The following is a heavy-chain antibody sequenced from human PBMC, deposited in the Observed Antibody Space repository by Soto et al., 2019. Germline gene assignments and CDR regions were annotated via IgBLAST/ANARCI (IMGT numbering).Heavy chain of an antibody. CDR3: ARSVLMCGGPRKLDH. CDR2: INPFNGNT. V-gene: IGHV1-18*01. Sequence: QLVQSGGELKKPGASVKVSCRASGYTFTDYAVTWVRQALGQGLEWMGWINPFNGNTKTAHKYADSMTLTTDTTTTTAKLELRTLTSDDTAVYYCARSVLMCGGPRKLDHWGQGALVTVSS. J-gene: IGHJ4*02. D-gene: IGHD2-21*01. CDR1: GYTFTDYA.